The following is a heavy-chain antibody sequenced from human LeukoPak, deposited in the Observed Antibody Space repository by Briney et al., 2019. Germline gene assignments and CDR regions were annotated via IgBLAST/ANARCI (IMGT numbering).Heavy chain of an antibody. CDR3: AREPPGGGDSVDAFDI. J-gene: IGHJ3*02. CDR2: ISSRSTDI. D-gene: IGHD4-17*01. CDR1: GFTFVSYC. V-gene: IGHV3-21*01. Sequence: GGCLRLSCVASGFTFVSYCMNWVRQAAGRGLEWVASISSRSTDIYHADSVKGRFTISRDNAKNSLYLQMNSLREEDAAMYCCAREPPGGGDSVDAFDIWGQGTMVTVSS.